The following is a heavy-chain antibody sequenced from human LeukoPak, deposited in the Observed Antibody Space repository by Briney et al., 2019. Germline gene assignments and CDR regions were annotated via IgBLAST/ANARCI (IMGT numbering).Heavy chain of an antibody. Sequence: GGSLRLSCAASGFTFSSYSMYWVRQTPRKGLEWVSEIRGDGNTYYADSVKGRFAISRDNSKNSLFLQMHSLRVEDTAIYYCARLVGVSPLDFWGRGTLVTVSS. D-gene: IGHD3-16*01. V-gene: IGHV3-23*01. CDR3: ARLVGVSPLDF. CDR1: GFTFSSYS. J-gene: IGHJ4*02. CDR2: IRGDGNT.